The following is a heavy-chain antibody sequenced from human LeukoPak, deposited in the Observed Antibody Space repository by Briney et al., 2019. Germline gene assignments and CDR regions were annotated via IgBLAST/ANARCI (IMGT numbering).Heavy chain of an antibody. V-gene: IGHV4-59*01. CDR1: GGSISSYY. Sequence: SETLSLTCTVSGGSISSYYWSWIRQPPGKGLEWIGYIYYSGSTNYNPSLKSRVTISADTSKNQFSLKLSSVTAADTAVYYCARAISGSYSRAFDIWGQGTMVTVSS. CDR2: IYYSGST. J-gene: IGHJ3*02. D-gene: IGHD1-26*01. CDR3: ARAISGSYSRAFDI.